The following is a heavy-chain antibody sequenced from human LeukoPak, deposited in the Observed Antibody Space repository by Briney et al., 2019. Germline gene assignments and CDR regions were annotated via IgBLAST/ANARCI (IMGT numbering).Heavy chain of an antibody. CDR2: VYYSGST. Sequence: SETLSLTCTVSGGSISTFYWSWLRQPPGKQLEWIGYVYYSGSTNYNPSFKTRVTISVDTSKNQFSLKLSSVTPADTAVYYCARVDYDSSGYFNYQVQGTLVTVSS. V-gene: IGHV4-59*01. J-gene: IGHJ4*02. CDR1: GGSISTFY. D-gene: IGHD3-22*01. CDR3: ARVDYDSSGYFNY.